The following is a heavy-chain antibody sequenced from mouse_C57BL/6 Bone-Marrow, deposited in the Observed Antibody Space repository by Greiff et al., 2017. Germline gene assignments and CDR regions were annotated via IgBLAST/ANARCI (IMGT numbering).Heavy chain of an antibody. D-gene: IGHD1-1*01. J-gene: IGHJ1*03. CDR2: IYPGSGNT. CDR1: GYTFTDYY. CDR3: ARPLITTDHRYFDV. V-gene: IGHV1-76*01. Sequence: QVQLQQSGAELVRPGASVKLSCKASGYTFTDYYINWVKQRPGQGLEWIARIYPGSGNTYYNEKFKGKATLTAEKSSSTAYMQLSSLTSEDSAVYFCARPLITTDHRYFDVWGTGTTVTVSS.